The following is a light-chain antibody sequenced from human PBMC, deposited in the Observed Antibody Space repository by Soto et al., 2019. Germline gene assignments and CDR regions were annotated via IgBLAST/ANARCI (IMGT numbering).Light chain of an antibody. CDR3: QQYNKWPRT. CDR1: QSVNID. J-gene: IGKJ1*01. CDR2: RAS. V-gene: IGKV3-15*01. Sequence: EIVMTQSPATLSVSPGEGATLSCRATQSVNIDLAWYQQKSGQAPRLLISRASTRATDIPARFSGSGSGTDFTLTISSLQSEDFAVYYCQQYNKWPRTFGQGTKVDI.